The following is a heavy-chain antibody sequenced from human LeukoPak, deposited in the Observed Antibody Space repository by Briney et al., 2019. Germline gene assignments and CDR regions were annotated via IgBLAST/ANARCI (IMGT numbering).Heavy chain of an antibody. D-gene: IGHD4-23*01. CDR2: LYSSGSF. CDR1: GGSISSHY. Sequence: SETLSLTCTVSGGSISSHYWSWIRQPAGEGLEWIGGLYSSGSFNYNPSLKSRVSMSVDTSKNQFSLQLTSVTAADTAVYFCARGGKATVVTLWGPGILVTVS. V-gene: IGHV4-4*07. J-gene: IGHJ4*02. CDR3: ARGGKATVVTL.